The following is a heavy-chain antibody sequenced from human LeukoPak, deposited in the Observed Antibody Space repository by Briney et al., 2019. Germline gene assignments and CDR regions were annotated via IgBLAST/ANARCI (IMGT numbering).Heavy chain of an antibody. CDR2: INHSGST. CDR1: GGSFSGYY. CDR3: ARDWAPYYYGSGNYGMDV. Sequence: SETLSLTCAVYGGSFSGYYWSWIRQPPGKGLEWIGEINHSGSTNYNPSLKSRVTISVDTSKNQFSLKLSSVTAADTAVYYCARDWAPYYYGSGNYGMDVWGQGTTVTVSS. J-gene: IGHJ6*02. V-gene: IGHV4-34*09. D-gene: IGHD3-10*01.